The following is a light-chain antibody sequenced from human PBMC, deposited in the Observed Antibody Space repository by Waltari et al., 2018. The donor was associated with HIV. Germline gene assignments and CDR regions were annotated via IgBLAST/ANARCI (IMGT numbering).Light chain of an antibody. J-gene: IGLJ2*01. CDR2: DVT. V-gene: IGLV2-14*03. CDR3: SSYTSSSTLVV. CDR1: SSDVGGFNH. Sequence: QSALTQPASVSGSPGQSVTISCTGTSSDVGGFNHFSWYQHHPGKAPKLMIYDVTSRPSGVSNRFSGSKSGNTASLTISGLQAEDEADYYCSSYTSSSTLVVFGGGTKLTVL.